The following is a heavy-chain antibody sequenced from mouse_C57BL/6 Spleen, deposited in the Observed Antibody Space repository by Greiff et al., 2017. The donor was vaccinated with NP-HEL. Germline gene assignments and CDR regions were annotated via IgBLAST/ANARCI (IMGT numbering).Heavy chain of an antibody. V-gene: IGHV5-16*01. D-gene: IGHD2-12*01. Sequence: EVKLVESEGGLVQPGSSMKLSCTASGFTFSDYYMAWVRQVPEKGLEWVANINYDGSSTYYLDSLKSRFIISRDNAKNILYLQMSSLKSEDTATYYWTSEGLRRGYFDYWGQGTTLTVSS. CDR1: GFTFSDYY. CDR3: TSEGLRRGYFDY. CDR2: INYDGSST. J-gene: IGHJ2*01.